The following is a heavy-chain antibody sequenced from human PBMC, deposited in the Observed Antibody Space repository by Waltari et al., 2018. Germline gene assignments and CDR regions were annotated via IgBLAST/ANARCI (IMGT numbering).Heavy chain of an antibody. J-gene: IGHJ6*02. Sequence: EVQLVESGGGLVKPRGSLRLYCAAYGLSLSTYWMNWAPQAPGEGLVWVSRINPNAKTIVYADSVKDRVTTSIDNAKNTLYLQMNCLMDDYTAVNYCASSVFMYVWGQGTTVTAAS. CDR3: ASSVFMYV. CDR2: INPNAKTI. CDR1: GLSLSTYW. D-gene: IGHD1-20*01. V-gene: IGHV3-74*01.